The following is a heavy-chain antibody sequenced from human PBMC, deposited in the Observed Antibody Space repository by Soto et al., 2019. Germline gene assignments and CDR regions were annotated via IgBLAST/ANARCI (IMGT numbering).Heavy chain of an antibody. V-gene: IGHV1-18*04. CDR3: ARCPSYYYDSSGYWVSWFDP. D-gene: IGHD3-22*01. Sequence: ASVKVSCKASGYTFTSYGISWVRQDPGQGFEWMGWISAYNGNTNYAQKLQGRVTMTTDTSTSTAYMELRSLRSDDTAVYYCARCPSYYYDSSGYWVSWFDPWGQGTLVTVSS. J-gene: IGHJ5*02. CDR2: ISAYNGNT. CDR1: GYTFTSYG.